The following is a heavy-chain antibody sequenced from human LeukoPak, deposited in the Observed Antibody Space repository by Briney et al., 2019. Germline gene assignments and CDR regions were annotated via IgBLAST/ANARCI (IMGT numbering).Heavy chain of an antibody. CDR2: IHSRGSTT. CDR1: GFTFSDYY. J-gene: IGHJ6*03. V-gene: IGHV3-11*01. D-gene: IGHD3-9*01. Sequence: GGSLRLSCAASGFTFSDYYMSWIRQAPGKGLEWISYIHSRGSTTYYADSVKGRFTISRDNAKNSLFLQMNSLRVEDTAVYYCARGTSHFGDDILTGYPDYYYYYMDVWGKGTTVTVSS. CDR3: ARGTSHFGDDILTGYPDYYYYYMDV.